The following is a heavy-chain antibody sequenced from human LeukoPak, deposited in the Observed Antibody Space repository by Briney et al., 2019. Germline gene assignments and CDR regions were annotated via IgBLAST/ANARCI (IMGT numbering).Heavy chain of an antibody. V-gene: IGHV3-49*04. Sequence: GGSLRLSCAASGFTFSYYGMHWVRQAPGKGLEWVGFIRSKIYGGTPEYAASVKGRFTISRDDSKGIAYLQMNSLKTEDTAVYYCTRDQTPYYWGQGTLVTVSS. J-gene: IGHJ4*02. CDR1: GFTFSYYG. CDR3: TRDQTPYY. CDR2: IRSKIYGGTP.